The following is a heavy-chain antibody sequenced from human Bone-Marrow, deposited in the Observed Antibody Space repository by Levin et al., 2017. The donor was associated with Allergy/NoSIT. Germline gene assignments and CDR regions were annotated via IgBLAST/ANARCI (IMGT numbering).Heavy chain of an antibody. CDR2: ITSSGDST. CDR1: GFTFRHYT. D-gene: IGHD3-22*01. CDR3: ARDPTRGYYDSSGYSGDH. Sequence: GGSLRLSCAASGFTFRHYTMNWVRQAPGKGLEWVSCITSSGDSTYYADSVKGRFTISRDNAKNSLYLQLNRLRDEDTAMYYCARDPTRGYYDSSGYSGDHWGQGTLVTVSS. J-gene: IGHJ4*02. V-gene: IGHV3-48*02.